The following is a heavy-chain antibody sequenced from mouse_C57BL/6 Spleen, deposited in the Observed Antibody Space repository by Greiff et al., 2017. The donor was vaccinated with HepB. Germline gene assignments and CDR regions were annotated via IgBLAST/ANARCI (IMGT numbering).Heavy chain of an antibody. J-gene: IGHJ4*01. D-gene: IGHD1-1*01. V-gene: IGHV1-55*01. Sequence: VQLQQPGAELVKPGASVKMSCKASGYTFTSYWITWVKQRPGQGLEWIGDIYPGSGSTNYNEKFKSKATLTVDTSSSTAYMQLSSLTSEDSAVYYCARSPYGSSYAMDYWGQGTSVTVSS. CDR1: GYTFTSYW. CDR3: ARSPYGSSYAMDY. CDR2: IYPGSGST.